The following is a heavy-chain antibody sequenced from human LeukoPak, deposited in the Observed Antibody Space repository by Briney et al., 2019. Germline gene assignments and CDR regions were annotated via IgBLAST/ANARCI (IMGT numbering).Heavy chain of an antibody. J-gene: IGHJ6*04. CDR2: ISPYNGDT. CDR3: ARQNSGSYSSV. V-gene: IGHV1-18*01. D-gene: IGHD1-26*01. CDR1: GYTFTSYG. Sequence: ASVKVSCKASGYTFTSYGISWVRQAPGQGLEWMGWISPYNGDTNYAQKLQGRVTMTTDTSTSTAYMELSSLRSEDTAVYYCARQNSGSYSSVWGKGTTVTISS.